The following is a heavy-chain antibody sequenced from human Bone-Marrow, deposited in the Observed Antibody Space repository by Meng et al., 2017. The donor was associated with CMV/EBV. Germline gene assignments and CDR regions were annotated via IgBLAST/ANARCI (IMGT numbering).Heavy chain of an antibody. CDR1: GGSISSYY. D-gene: IGHD3-10*01. CDR2: IYTSGST. V-gene: IGHV4-4*07. Sequence: QVQRQESGPGLVKPSETLSLTCTVSGGSISSYYWGWIRQPAGKGLEWIGRIYTSGSTNYNPSLKSRVTMSVDTSKNQFSLKLSSVTAADTAVYYCARAMVRGVQRYFDYWGQGTLVTVSS. J-gene: IGHJ4*02. CDR3: ARAMVRGVQRYFDY.